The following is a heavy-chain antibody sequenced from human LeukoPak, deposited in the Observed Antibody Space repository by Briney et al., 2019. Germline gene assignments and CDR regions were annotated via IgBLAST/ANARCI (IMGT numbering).Heavy chain of an antibody. CDR2: IYTSGST. Sequence: SETLSLTCTVSGGSISSYYWSWIRQPAGKGLEWIGRIYTSGSTNYNPSLKSRVTMSVDTSKNQFPLKLSSVAAADTAVYYCARDAPPLTIYDFWSGYNPWGQGTLVTVSS. D-gene: IGHD3-3*01. CDR1: GGSISSYY. CDR3: ARDAPPLTIYDFWSGYNP. J-gene: IGHJ5*02. V-gene: IGHV4-4*07.